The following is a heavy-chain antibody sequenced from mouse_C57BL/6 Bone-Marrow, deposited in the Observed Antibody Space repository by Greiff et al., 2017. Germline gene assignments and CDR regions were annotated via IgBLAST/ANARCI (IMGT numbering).Heavy chain of an antibody. J-gene: IGHJ3*01. CDR2: IYPRNGNT. CDR1: GYTFTSYG. CDR3: AGSEYYGSNFAD. V-gene: IGHV1-81*01. D-gene: IGHD1-1*01. Sequence: QVQLKQSGAELVRPGASVKLSCKASGYTFTSYGISWVKQRPGQGLEWIGEIYPRNGNTYYNEKFKGKATLTADKSSSTAYMGLRSLTSEDSAVYFCAGSEYYGSNFADWGQGTLVTVSA.